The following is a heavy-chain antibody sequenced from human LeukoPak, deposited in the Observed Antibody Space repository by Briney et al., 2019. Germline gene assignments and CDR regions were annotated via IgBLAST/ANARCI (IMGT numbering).Heavy chain of an antibody. CDR2: IYYSGST. V-gene: IGHV4-39*07. J-gene: IGHJ4*02. Sequence: SETLSLTCTVSGGSISSSSYYWGWIRQPPGKGLEWIGSIYYSGSTYYNPSLKSRVTISVDTSKNQFSLKLSSVTAADTAVYYCARMADWFGDQMAYWGQGTLVTVSS. CDR1: GGSISSSSYY. D-gene: IGHD3-10*01. CDR3: ARMADWFGDQMAY.